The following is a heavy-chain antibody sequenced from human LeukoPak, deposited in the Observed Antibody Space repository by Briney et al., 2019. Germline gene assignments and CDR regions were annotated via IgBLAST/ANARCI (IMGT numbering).Heavy chain of an antibody. V-gene: IGHV3-30*02. D-gene: IGHD3-3*02. J-gene: IGHJ4*02. CDR3: ARVLVPDFDY. CDR2: IRYDGSNK. Sequence: PGGSLRLSSAASGFTFSSYGMHWVRQAPGKGLEWVAFIRYDGSNKYYADSVKGRFTISRDNSKNTLYLQMNSLRSEDTAVYYCARVLVPDFDYWGRGTLVTVSS. CDR1: GFTFSSYG.